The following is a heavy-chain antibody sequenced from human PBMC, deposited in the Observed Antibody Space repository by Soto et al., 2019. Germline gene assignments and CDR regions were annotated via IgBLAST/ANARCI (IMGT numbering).Heavy chain of an antibody. CDR3: ASGIQLWLRRINNGYSG. D-gene: IGHD5-18*01. Sequence: QVQLVQSGAEVKKPESSVKVSCKAPGGTFSTYAISWVRQAPGQGLEWMGGIIPMFGTANYAQRFQDRVTITAAESTNTVYMELSSLSSADTAVYFCASGIQLWLRRINNGYSGWGQGTLVTVSS. CDR2: IIPMFGTA. V-gene: IGHV1-69*12. CDR1: GGTFSTYA. J-gene: IGHJ4*02.